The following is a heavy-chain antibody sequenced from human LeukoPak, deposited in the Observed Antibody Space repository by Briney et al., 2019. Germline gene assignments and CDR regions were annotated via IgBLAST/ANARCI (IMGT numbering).Heavy chain of an antibody. V-gene: IGHV3-21*04. J-gene: IGHJ6*03. CDR3: ARVLRYCSGGNCYSGGLGYMDV. Sequence: TGGSLRLSCAASGFTSSSYSMNWVRQAPGKGLEWVSSISSSSSYIYYADSVKGRFTISRDNAKNSLFLQMNSLRAEDTAVYYCARVLRYCSGGNCYSGGLGYMDVWGKGTTVTISS. D-gene: IGHD2-15*01. CDR1: GFTSSSYS. CDR2: ISSSSSYI.